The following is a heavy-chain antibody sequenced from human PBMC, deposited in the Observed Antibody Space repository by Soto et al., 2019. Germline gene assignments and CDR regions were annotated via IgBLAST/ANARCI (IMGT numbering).Heavy chain of an antibody. Sequence: GASVKVSCKASGYTFSHYGIGWVRQAPGQVLEWMGWISAYNGNRHFAEGLRGRITMTTNTTTSTADMELRSLSSDDTAVYYCARGGQECSNSGCGYIYDGMDVWGQGTTVTVSS. CDR1: GYTFSHYG. J-gene: IGHJ6*02. D-gene: IGHD1-26*01. CDR3: ARGGQECSNSGCGYIYDGMDV. V-gene: IGHV1-18*01. CDR2: ISAYNGNR.